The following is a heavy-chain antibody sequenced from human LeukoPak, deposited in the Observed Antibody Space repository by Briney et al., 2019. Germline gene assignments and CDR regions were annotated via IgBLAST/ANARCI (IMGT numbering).Heavy chain of an antibody. J-gene: IGHJ4*02. CDR3: ARQTGSGLFTLP. CDR1: GGSISNYQ. D-gene: IGHD3/OR15-3a*01. CDR2: IYYSGSA. V-gene: IGHV4-59*01. Sequence: PSETLSLTCTVSGGSISNYQWSWIRQTPGKGLEWIGNIYYSGSANYNPSLKSRVIISVDTSKNQFSLNLSPVIAADTAVYYCARQTGSGLFTLPGGQGTLVTVSS.